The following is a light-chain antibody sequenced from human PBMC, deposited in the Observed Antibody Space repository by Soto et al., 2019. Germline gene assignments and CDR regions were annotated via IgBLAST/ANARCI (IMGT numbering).Light chain of an antibody. J-gene: IGLJ3*02. Sequence: QSALTQPPSASGSPGQSVTISCTGTSSDVGGYNYVSWYQQHPGKAPKLMIYEVSKRPSGVPDRFSGSKSGTTASLTVSRLTAEDDIDYYCSSYAGSNIFCAFGGGTKLTVL. CDR3: SSYAGSNIFCA. V-gene: IGLV2-8*01. CDR2: EVS. CDR1: SSDVGGYNY.